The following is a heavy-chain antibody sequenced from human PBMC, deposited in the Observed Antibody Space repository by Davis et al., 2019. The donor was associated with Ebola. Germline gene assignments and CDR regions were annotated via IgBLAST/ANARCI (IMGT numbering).Heavy chain of an antibody. Sequence: ASVKVSCKASGYTFTSYYMHWVRQAPGQGLEWMGIINPSGGSTSYAQKFQGRVTMTRDTSISTAYMELSRLRSDDTAVYYCARGLGYCTGGVCYSGWFDPWGQGTLVTVSS. CDR1: GYTFTSYY. D-gene: IGHD2-8*02. CDR3: ARGLGYCTGGVCYSGWFDP. CDR2: INPSGGST. V-gene: IGHV1-46*01. J-gene: IGHJ5*02.